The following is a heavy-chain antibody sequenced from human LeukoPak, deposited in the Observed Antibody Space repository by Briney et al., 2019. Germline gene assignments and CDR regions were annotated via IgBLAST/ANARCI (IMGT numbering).Heavy chain of an antibody. D-gene: IGHD3-9*01. J-gene: IGHJ5*02. Sequence: SETLSLTCTVSMFFFWRYYVSCLRQPPGKALEWIAYIDYSGDTNSNPSLKSRVTTSVDRSKNQFSLTLNSVTAANVAFYYSARYRSGLRCFDPWGQGTLVTVSS. CDR2: IDYSGDT. CDR1: MFFFWRYY. V-gene: IGHV4-59*12. CDR3: ARYRSGLRCFDP.